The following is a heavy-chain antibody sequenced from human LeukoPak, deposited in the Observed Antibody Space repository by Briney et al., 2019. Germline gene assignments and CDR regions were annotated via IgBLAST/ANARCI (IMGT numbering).Heavy chain of an antibody. CDR1: GFTFSNYW. V-gene: IGHV3-7*01. Sequence: GGSLRLSCAASGFTFSNYWMSWVRQAPGKGLEWVANIKQDGSEKYYVDSVKGRFTISRDDAKNSLYLQMNSLRAEDTAVYWCARDDDYYYYGLDVWGQGTTVTVSS. J-gene: IGHJ6*02. CDR3: ARDDDYYYYGLDV. CDR2: IKQDGSEK.